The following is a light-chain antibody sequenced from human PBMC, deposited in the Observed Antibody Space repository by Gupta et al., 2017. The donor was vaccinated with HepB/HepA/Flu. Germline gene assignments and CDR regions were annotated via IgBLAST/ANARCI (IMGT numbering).Light chain of an antibody. CDR3: GTWDERNLWL. Sequence: QSVLTQPSSVSAAPGQKVTISCSGRRSNVGYSYVSWYQQFPGTPPKVVIYENDKRHSGICDRCSASRLGTTATRVITGLQTGDEAVYYCGTWDERNLWLFGGGTRVTVL. CDR1: RSNVGYSY. CDR2: END. J-gene: IGLJ2*01. V-gene: IGLV1-51*01.